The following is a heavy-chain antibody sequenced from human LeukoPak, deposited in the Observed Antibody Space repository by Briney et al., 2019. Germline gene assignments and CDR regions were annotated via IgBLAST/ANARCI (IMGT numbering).Heavy chain of an antibody. CDR1: GFTFSSYS. CDR2: ISSSSSTI. CDR3: ARDPPLYGDYNYFDY. J-gene: IGHJ4*02. D-gene: IGHD4-17*01. Sequence: GGSLSLSCAASGFTFSSYSLTWVRQAPGKGLEWVSYISSSSSTIYYADSVKGRFTISRDNAKNSLYLQLNSLRAEDTAVYYCARDPPLYGDYNYFDYWGQGTLVTVSS. V-gene: IGHV3-48*04.